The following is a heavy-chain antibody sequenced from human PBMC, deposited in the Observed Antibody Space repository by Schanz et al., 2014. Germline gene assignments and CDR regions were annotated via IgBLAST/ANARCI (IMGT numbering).Heavy chain of an antibody. Sequence: QVHLVQSGAEVHKPGASLKLSCKASGYTFTNFFLHWVRQAPGQGLEWMGIINPIGGSTTYAQKFRGAVTLTTDTSTDTAYLELTSLRSEDTAVYYCARGSPENMIRGELDYWGQGTLXTVSS. V-gene: IGHV1-46*03. CDR1: GYTFTNFF. J-gene: IGHJ4*02. D-gene: IGHD3-10*01. CDR2: INPIGGST. CDR3: ARGSPENMIRGELDY.